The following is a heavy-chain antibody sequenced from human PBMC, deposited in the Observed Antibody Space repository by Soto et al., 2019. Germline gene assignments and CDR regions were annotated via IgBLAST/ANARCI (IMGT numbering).Heavy chain of an antibody. Sequence: GGSLRLSCAASGFTVSSNYMSWVRQAPGKGLEWVSVIYSGGSTYYADSVKGRFTISRDNSKNTLYLQMNSLRAEDTAVYYCAREERITMVRDDPLYGMDVWGQGTTVTSP. V-gene: IGHV3-66*01. J-gene: IGHJ6*02. CDR1: GFTVSSNY. CDR3: AREERITMVRDDPLYGMDV. CDR2: IYSGGST. D-gene: IGHD3-10*01.